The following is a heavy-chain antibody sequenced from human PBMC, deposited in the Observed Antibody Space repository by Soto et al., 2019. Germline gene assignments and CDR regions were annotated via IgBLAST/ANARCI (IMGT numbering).Heavy chain of an antibody. CDR1: GYTFTSYA. D-gene: IGHD2-15*01. V-gene: IGHV1-3*01. Sequence: QVQLVQSGAEVKKPGASVKVSCKASGYTFTSYAMHWVRQAPGQRLEWMGWINAGNGNTKYSQKCQGRVTITRDTSASTASMELSSLRSEDTAVYYCARDLGGWPDYWGQGTLVTVSS. J-gene: IGHJ4*02. CDR2: INAGNGNT. CDR3: ARDLGGWPDY.